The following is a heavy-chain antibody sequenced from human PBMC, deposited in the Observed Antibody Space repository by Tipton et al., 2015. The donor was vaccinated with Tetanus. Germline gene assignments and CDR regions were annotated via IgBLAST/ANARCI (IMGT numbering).Heavy chain of an antibody. V-gene: IGHV4-39*01. CDR1: GASIRGGTFY. D-gene: IGHD3-3*01. Sequence: TLSLTCTVSGASIRGGTFYWGWIRQPPGKGLEWIVSIYESGDTYYIPSLKSRVTISVDTSTNQFSLTLNSMAAAATGIYYCARHQSGYFTPFDYWGQGKLVTVSS. J-gene: IGHJ4*02. CDR3: ARHQSGYFTPFDY. CDR2: IYESGDT.